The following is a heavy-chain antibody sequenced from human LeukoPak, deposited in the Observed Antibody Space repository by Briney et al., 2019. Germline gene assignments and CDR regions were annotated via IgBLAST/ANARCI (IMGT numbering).Heavy chain of an antibody. D-gene: IGHD1-26*01. Sequence: GGSLRLSCAASGFTFDDYGMSWVRQAPGKGLEWVSGINWNGGSTGYADSVKGRFTISRDNAKNSLYLQMNSLRAEDTAVCYCARDLLGWELHYFDYWGQGTLVTVSS. CDR1: GFTFDDYG. J-gene: IGHJ4*02. V-gene: IGHV3-20*04. CDR3: ARDLLGWELHYFDY. CDR2: INWNGGST.